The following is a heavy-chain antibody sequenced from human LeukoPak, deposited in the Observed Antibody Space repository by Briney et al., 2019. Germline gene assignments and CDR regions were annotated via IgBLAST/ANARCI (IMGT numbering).Heavy chain of an antibody. CDR1: GFTFGDYA. D-gene: IGHD2-21*02. J-gene: IGHJ4*02. Sequence: GGSLRLSCTASGFTFGDYAMSWVRQAPGKGLEWVGFIRSKAYGGTTEYAASVKGRFTISRDDSKSIAYLQMNSLKTEDTAVYYCTTDPHIVVVTVVDYWGQGTLVTVSS. CDR2: IRSKAYGGTT. CDR3: TTDPHIVVVTVVDY. V-gene: IGHV3-49*04.